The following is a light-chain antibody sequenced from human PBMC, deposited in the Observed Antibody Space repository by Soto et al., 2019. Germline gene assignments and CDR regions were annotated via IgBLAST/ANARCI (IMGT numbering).Light chain of an antibody. CDR3: QQYHTDGT. Sequence: DILMTQSPATLSASVGDGVTITCRASQSVLSWLAWYQQKPGKAPKLLIYKASSLESGVPSRFSGSGSGTEFTLTISSLQPDDFATYYCQQYHTDGTFGQGTKVDIK. J-gene: IGKJ1*01. CDR2: KAS. V-gene: IGKV1-5*03. CDR1: QSVLSW.